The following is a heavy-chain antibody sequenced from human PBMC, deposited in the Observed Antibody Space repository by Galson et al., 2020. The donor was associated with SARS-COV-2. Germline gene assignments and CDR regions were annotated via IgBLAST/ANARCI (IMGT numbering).Heavy chain of an antibody. J-gene: IGHJ4*02. CDR3: ARGLPPQEIDY. V-gene: IGHV4-61*01. CDR1: GGSVSSGSYY. Sequence: SETLSLTCTVSGGSVSSGSYYWSWIRQPPGKGLEWIGYIYYSGSTNYNPSLKSQVTISVDTSKNQFSLKLSSVTAADTAVYYCARGLPPQEIDYWGQGTLVTVSS. CDR2: IYYSGST. D-gene: IGHD2-15*01.